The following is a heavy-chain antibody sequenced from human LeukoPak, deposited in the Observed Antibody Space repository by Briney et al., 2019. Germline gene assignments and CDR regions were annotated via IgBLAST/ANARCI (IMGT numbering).Heavy chain of an antibody. J-gene: IGHJ4*02. CDR1: GGSISSSSYY. D-gene: IGHD3-22*01. Sequence: SETLSLTCTVSGGSISSSSYYWGWIRQPPGKGLEWIGSIYYSGSTYYNPSLKSRVTISVDTSKNQFSLKLSSVTAADTAVYYCAGLREPDKFGLQSSGYYTSYYFDYWGQGTLVTVSS. V-gene: IGHV4-39*07. CDR3: AGLREPDKFGLQSSGYYTSYYFDY. CDR2: IYYSGST.